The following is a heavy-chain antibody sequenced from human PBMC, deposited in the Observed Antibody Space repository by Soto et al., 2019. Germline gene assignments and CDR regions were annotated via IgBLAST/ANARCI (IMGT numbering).Heavy chain of an antibody. J-gene: IGHJ5*02. CDR1: GGIFSSYG. Sequence: QVQLVQSGAEVRKPGSSVKVSCKASGGIFSSYGISWVRQAPGQGLEWMGGIIPFFGTANYAQKFQARVTITAEKSTITAYMELSSLRSEDTAVDYCARSALPAASNNWCVPWGQGTLVAVAS. CDR2: IIPFFGTA. V-gene: IGHV1-69*06. CDR3: ARSALPAASNNWCVP. D-gene: IGHD2-2*01.